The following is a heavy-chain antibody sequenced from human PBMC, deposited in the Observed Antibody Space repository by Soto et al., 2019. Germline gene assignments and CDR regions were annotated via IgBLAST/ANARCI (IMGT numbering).Heavy chain of an antibody. J-gene: IGHJ4*02. Sequence: EVQLVETGGGLIQPGGSLRLSCVVSGFTVSDNRMTWVRQAPGQGLEWVADLYFYGSANYADSVRGRFTISKDDSKNTLYLQMNNLRAEDTAVYYCARVGTSESFFDSWGQGTLVTVSP. CDR1: GFTVSDNR. CDR2: LYFYGSA. V-gene: IGHV3-53*02. CDR3: ARVGTSESFFDS. D-gene: IGHD7-27*01.